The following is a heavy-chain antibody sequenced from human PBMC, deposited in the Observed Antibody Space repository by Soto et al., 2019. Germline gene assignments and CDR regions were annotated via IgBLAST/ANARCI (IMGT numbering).Heavy chain of an antibody. V-gene: IGHV4-4*02. CDR3: AFYDILTGYTY. Sequence: SETLSLTCAVSGGSISSSNWWSWVRQPPGKGLEWIGYIYYSGSTNYNPSLKSRVTISVDTSKNQFSLKLSSVTAADTAVYYCAFYDILTGYTYWGQGTLVTVSS. J-gene: IGHJ4*02. CDR1: GGSISSSNW. CDR2: IYYSGST. D-gene: IGHD3-9*01.